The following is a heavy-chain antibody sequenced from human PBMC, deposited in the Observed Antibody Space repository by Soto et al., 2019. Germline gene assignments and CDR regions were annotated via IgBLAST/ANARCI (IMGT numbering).Heavy chain of an antibody. CDR1: GGSISTINW. J-gene: IGHJ6*02. Sequence: PSETLSLTCAVSGGSISTINWWAWVRQPPGKGLDWIGEIYQTGSTSYNPSLESRVTISIDKSKNQFSLKLRSVTAADTAVYYCETASSSSAFGMDVWGQGTTVTVSS. CDR2: IYQTGST. D-gene: IGHD6-6*01. V-gene: IGHV4-4*02. CDR3: ETASSSSAFGMDV.